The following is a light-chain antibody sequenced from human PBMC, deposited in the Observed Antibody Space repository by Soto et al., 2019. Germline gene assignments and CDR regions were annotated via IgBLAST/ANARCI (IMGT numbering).Light chain of an antibody. V-gene: IGLV1-40*01. CDR2: GNG. Sequence: VLTQPPSVSGAPGQRVTISCTGSSSNIGAGHDVHWYQHLPGTAPKLLIYGNGNRPSGVPDRFSGSKSGTSASLAITGLQAEDEADYYCQSYDSSLSGSEVFGTGTKVTVL. CDR3: QSYDSSLSGSEV. J-gene: IGLJ1*01. CDR1: SSNIGAGHD.